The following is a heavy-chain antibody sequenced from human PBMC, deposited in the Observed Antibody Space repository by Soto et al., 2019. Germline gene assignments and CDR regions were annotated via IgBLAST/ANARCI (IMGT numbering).Heavy chain of an antibody. CDR1: GGSISSYY. V-gene: IGHV4-59*01. CDR2: VYYTGST. CDR3: ARGVQTWIYVLDY. J-gene: IGHJ4*02. Sequence: TLSLTCTVSGGSISSYYWTWIRQSPGKGLEWIGYVYYTGSTTYNPSLKSRLTISLDTSKNQFSLNLRSVTTADTAVYCCARGVQTWIYVLDYWGQGALVTVS. D-gene: IGHD5-12*01.